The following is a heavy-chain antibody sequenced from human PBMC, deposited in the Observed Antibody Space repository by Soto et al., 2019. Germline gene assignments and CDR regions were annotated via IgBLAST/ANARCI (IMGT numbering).Heavy chain of an antibody. V-gene: IGHV4-34*01. D-gene: IGHD3-22*01. CDR3: ARKSGPRDSSGPYNWFDP. J-gene: IGHJ5*02. Sequence: SETLSLTCAVYGGSFSGYYWSWIRQPPGKGLEWIGEINHSGSTNYNPSLKSRVTISVNTSKNQFSLKLRSVTAADTAVYYCARKSGPRDSSGPYNWFDPWGQRSLVTVSS. CDR1: GGSFSGYY. CDR2: INHSGST.